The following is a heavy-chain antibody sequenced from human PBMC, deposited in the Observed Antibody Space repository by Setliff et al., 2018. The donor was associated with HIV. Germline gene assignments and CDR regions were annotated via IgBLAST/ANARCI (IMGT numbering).Heavy chain of an antibody. D-gene: IGHD3-9*01. V-gene: IGHV4-39*07. CDR2: IYYSGST. CDR3: ARYFDWFSYGMDV. Sequence: SETLSLTCTVSGGSISSSSYYWGWIRQSPGKGLEWIGSIYYSGSTYYHPSLKSRVTISVDTSKNQFSLKLSSVTAADTAVYYCARYFDWFSYGMDVWGQGTTVTVSS. CDR1: GGSISSSSYY. J-gene: IGHJ6*02.